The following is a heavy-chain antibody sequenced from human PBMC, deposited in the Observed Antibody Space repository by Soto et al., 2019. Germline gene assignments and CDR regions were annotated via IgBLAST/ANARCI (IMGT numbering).Heavy chain of an antibody. Sequence: PGETLKISCPGFGYTFTTFWISWVRQMPGKGLEWMGRIDPRDSYVNYSPSFQGHVTISVDKSINTAYLQWGSLKASDTAMYYCARIYCTTATCDSWFDPWGQGTQVTVSS. J-gene: IGHJ5*02. CDR3: ARIYCTTATCDSWFDP. V-gene: IGHV5-10-1*01. CDR1: GYTFTTFW. D-gene: IGHD2-2*01. CDR2: IDPRDSYV.